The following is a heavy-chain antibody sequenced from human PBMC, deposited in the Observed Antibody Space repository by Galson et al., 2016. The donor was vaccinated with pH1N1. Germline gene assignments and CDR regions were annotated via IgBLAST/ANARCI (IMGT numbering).Heavy chain of an antibody. CDR2: INHSGST. J-gene: IGHJ4*02. D-gene: IGHD3-10*01. CDR3: ARKEMRGSYYFLGDY. Sequence: TCAVYGGSFSDYYWSWIRQPPGKGLEWIGEINHSGSTNYNPSLKSRVTISVDASKNQVSLKLSSVTAADTAVYYCARKEMRGSYYFLGDYWGQGTLVTVSS. V-gene: IGHV4-34*01. CDR1: GGSFSDYY.